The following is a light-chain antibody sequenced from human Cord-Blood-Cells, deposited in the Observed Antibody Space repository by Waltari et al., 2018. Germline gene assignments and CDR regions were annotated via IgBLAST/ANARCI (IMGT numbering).Light chain of an antibody. J-gene: IGKJ1*01. V-gene: IGKV3-15*01. Sequence: EIVMTQSPATLSVSPGERATLSCRASQSVSSNLAWYQQKPGQAPSLLIFVASTRATGIQARFSGSGSGTEFTLTISSLQSEDFAVYYCQQYNNWPPWTFGQGTKVEIK. CDR2: VAS. CDR1: QSVSSN. CDR3: QQYNNWPPWT.